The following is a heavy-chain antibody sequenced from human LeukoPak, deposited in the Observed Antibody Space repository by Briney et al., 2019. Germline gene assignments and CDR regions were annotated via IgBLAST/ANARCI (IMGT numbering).Heavy chain of an antibody. D-gene: IGHD2-2*01. CDR3: AKSKYQLPESWFDP. CDR2: IKLDGSEK. J-gene: IGHJ5*02. V-gene: IGHV3-7*03. CDR1: GFTFGKYW. Sequence: GGSLRLSCVASGFTFGKYWMSWVRQAPGKGLEWVANIKLDGSEKNYVDSVKGRFTISRDNTKNSLYLQMNSLRVEDTAVYYCAKSKYQLPESWFDPWGQGTLVTVSS.